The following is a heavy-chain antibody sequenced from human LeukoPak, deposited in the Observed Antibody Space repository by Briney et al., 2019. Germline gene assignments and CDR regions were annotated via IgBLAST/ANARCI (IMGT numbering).Heavy chain of an antibody. V-gene: IGHV3-7*01. CDR3: TKGRSNQY. CDR2: INQDGSEN. Sequence: PGGSLRLSCVASGFTFSDFWMGWVRQAPGKGLEWVANINQDGSENYYVDSVKGRFTISRDNAKNSLYLQMNSLRAEDTAVYYCTKGRSNQYWGQGTLVTVST. J-gene: IGHJ4*02. CDR1: GFTFSDFW. D-gene: IGHD3-10*01.